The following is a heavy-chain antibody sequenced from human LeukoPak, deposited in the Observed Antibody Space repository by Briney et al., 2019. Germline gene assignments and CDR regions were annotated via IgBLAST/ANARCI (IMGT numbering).Heavy chain of an antibody. CDR1: GGSISSSRTYY. J-gene: IGHJ4*02. Sequence: SGTLSLTCTVSGGSISSSRTYYWGWVRQPPGKGLEWIGSIYYDGNTYYNPSLKSRVTISVDTSKNQFSLRQSSVTAADTAVYYCGRDFYGSGIYFDYWGQGILVTVSS. V-gene: IGHV4-39*07. CDR2: IYYDGNT. D-gene: IGHD3-10*01. CDR3: GRDFYGSGIYFDY.